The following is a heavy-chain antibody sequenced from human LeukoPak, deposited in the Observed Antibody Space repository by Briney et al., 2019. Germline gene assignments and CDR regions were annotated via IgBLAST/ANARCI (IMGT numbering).Heavy chain of an antibody. CDR3: ARSSRGLYMDY. CDR1: GFTFSSYS. J-gene: IGHJ4*02. CDR2: ISSSSSTI. Sequence: GGSLRLSCAASGFTFSSYSMNWVRQAPGKGLEWISYISSSSSTIYYADSVKGRFTISRDNAKHSLYLQMNSLRAEDTAVYYCARSSRGLYMDYWGQGTLVTVSS. V-gene: IGHV3-48*01. D-gene: IGHD6-19*01.